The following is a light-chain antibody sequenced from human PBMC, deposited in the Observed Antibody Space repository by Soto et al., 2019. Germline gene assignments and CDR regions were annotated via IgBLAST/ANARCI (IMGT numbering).Light chain of an antibody. V-gene: IGKV1-5*03. CDR3: QQFYRYPWT. CDR1: QSVDTC. Sequence: DIQMTQSPSTLSASLGDRVTITCRASQSVDTCLAWYQQKPGKAPHLLIYKASSLEAGVPSRFSGSGSVTVFPLTISSLQPDYFVTYCCQQFYRYPWTFGQGTKVEIK. CDR2: KAS. J-gene: IGKJ1*01.